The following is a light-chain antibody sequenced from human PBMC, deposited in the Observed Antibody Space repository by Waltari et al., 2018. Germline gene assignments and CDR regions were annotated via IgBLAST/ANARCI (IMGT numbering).Light chain of an antibody. CDR3: QVWDADTDPGV. CDR2: YDS. CDR1: NIESKS. J-gene: IGLJ1*01. V-gene: IGLV3-21*01. Sequence: SYALTQPPSVLVAPGETARINCRGNNIESKSLHWYRHRPRQDPVLVFSYDSDRPSGIPGRFSGSNAGNTASLTICRVEAGDAADYYCQVWDADTDPGVFGTGTEVTVL.